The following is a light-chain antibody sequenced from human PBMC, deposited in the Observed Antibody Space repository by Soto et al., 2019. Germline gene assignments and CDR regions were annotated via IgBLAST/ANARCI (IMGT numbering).Light chain of an antibody. J-gene: IGKJ5*01. CDR1: QSVSSK. CDR2: DTS. Sequence: EIVMTQSPATLSVSPGERAALSCRASQSVSSKLAWYRQRPGQAPRLVIYDTSTRATGVPARFSGSGSGTEFTLTISSLQSEDFGVYYCQQYNDWFSITCGQGTRREI. V-gene: IGKV3-15*01. CDR3: QQYNDWFSIT.